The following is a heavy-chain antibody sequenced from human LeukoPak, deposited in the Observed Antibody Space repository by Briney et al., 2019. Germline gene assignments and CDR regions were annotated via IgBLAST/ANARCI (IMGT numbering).Heavy chain of an antibody. CDR2: INPSGGST. V-gene: IGHV1-46*01. CDR3: ARPKLPNYYDSSGYYPLFDY. Sequence: ASVKVSCKASGYTFTSYYMHWVRQAPGQGLEWMGIINPSGGSTSYAQKFQGRVTMTRDTSTSTVHMELSSLRSEDTAVYYCARPKLPNYYDSSGYYPLFDYWGQGTLVTVSS. CDR1: GYTFTSYY. J-gene: IGHJ4*02. D-gene: IGHD3-22*01.